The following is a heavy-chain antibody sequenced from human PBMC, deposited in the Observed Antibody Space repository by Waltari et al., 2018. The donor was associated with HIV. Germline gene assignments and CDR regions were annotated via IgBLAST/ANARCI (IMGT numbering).Heavy chain of an antibody. J-gene: IGHJ4*02. V-gene: IGHV3-7*01. CDR1: GFTFSNYW. Sequence: EVQLVESGGGLVQPGGSLRVSCAASGFTFSNYWMTWVRQAPGKGLEGVANIKQDGSEKYNLDSVKGRFTISRDNPKNSLYLQMNSLRAEDTAIYYCARAYSGTYRIGDYWGQGTLVTVSS. D-gene: IGHD1-26*01. CDR2: IKQDGSEK. CDR3: ARAYSGTYRIGDY.